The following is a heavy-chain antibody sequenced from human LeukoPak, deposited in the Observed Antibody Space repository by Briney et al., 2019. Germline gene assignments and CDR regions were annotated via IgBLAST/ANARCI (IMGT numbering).Heavy chain of an antibody. D-gene: IGHD5-18*01. J-gene: IGHJ4*02. CDR2: IYTSGST. CDR1: GGSFSGYY. V-gene: IGHV4-59*10. CDR3: ASGGYMIDY. Sequence: SETLSLTCAVYGGSFSGYYWSWIRQPAGKGLEWIGRIYTSGSTNYNPSLKSRVTMSVDTSKNQFSLKLSSVTAADTAVYYCASGGYMIDYWGQGTLVTVSS.